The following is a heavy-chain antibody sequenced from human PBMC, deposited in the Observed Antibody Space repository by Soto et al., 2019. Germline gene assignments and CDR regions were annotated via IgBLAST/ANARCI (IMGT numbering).Heavy chain of an antibody. CDR1: GGSFSAYY. J-gene: IGHJ6*02. Sequence: SETLSLTCAAYGGSFSAYYWSWIRQPPGKGLEWIGEIDHSGSTNYNPSLESRVTISVDTSKNQFSLRVSSVTAADTAVYHCARTDRAIFYGMDVWGQGTTVTVSS. V-gene: IGHV4-34*01. D-gene: IGHD3-22*01. CDR3: ARTDRAIFYGMDV. CDR2: IDHSGST.